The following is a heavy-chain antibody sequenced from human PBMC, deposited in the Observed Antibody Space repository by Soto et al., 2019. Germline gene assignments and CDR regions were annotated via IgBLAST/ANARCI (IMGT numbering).Heavy chain of an antibody. J-gene: IGHJ4*02. Sequence: QLRLQESGPGLVKSSETLSLTCTVSGGSIRSSTYYWGWIRQPPGKGLEWIGSIYYSGSNHNTPSLKSRVTMSVDTYTNQFSLKLNSVTAADTAVYYCTRHEGGAAADRPLDYWGQGTLVTVSS. D-gene: IGHD6-13*01. CDR2: IYYSGSN. CDR3: TRHEGGAAADRPLDY. V-gene: IGHV4-39*01. CDR1: GGSIRSSTYY.